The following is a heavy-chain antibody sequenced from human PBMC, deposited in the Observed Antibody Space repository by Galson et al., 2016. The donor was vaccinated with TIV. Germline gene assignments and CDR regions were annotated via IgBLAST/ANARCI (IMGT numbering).Heavy chain of an antibody. CDR3: TRGIAARPAIAVDAFDV. V-gene: IGHV4-39*07. D-gene: IGHD6-6*01. J-gene: IGHJ3*01. Sequence: SETLSLTCTVSGGSVSSSTYFWAWVRQPPGEGLEWIGTVYYDGTTYTNPSLKGPVTLSVDTSKNQFSLRLYSVTAADTAIYYCTRGIAARPAIAVDAFDVWGPGTMVAVSS. CDR2: VYYDGTT. CDR1: GGSVSSSTYF.